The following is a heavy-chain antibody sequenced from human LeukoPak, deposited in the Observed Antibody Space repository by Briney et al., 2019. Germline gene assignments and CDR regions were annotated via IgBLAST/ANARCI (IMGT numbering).Heavy chain of an antibody. Sequence: ASVKVPCKASGYTFTGYYMHWVRQAPGQGLEWMGWINPNSGGTNYAQKFQGRVTMTRDTSISTAYMELSRLRSDDTAVYYCARDKGGAVAGVFDYWGQGTLVTVSS. J-gene: IGHJ4*02. D-gene: IGHD6-19*01. CDR2: INPNSGGT. V-gene: IGHV1-2*02. CDR1: GYTFTGYY. CDR3: ARDKGGAVAGVFDY.